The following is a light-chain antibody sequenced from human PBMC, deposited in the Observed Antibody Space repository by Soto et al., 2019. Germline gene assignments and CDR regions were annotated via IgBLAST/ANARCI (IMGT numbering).Light chain of an antibody. CDR1: QAIRNN. CDR2: SAS. CDR3: QKCDAAPFT. Sequence: DFQMTQSPSSLSASVGDRVTITCRASQAIRNNLAWYQQKPGKLPQLLIYSASTLQSGVPSRFSGSGSGTDFPLTISSLQPEEGGTYYCQKCDAAPFTFGPGTTVDIK. V-gene: IGKV1-27*01. J-gene: IGKJ3*01.